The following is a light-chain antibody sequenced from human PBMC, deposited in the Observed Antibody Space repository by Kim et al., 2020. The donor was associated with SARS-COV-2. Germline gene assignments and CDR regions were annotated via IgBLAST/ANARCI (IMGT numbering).Light chain of an antibody. Sequence: DIQMTQSPSTLSASVGDSVTITCRASQNINNWLAWYQLRPGRAPKLLIYNASNLESGVPSRFSGSGSGTEFTLTIYSLQPDDFATYYCQQYDTYHTFGRGTELEI. V-gene: IGKV1-5*03. J-gene: IGKJ2*01. CDR2: NAS. CDR1: QNINNW. CDR3: QQYDTYHT.